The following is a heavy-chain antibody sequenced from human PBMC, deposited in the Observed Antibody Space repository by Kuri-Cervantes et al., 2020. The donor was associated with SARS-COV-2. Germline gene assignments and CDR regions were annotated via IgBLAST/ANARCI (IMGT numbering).Heavy chain of an antibody. CDR2: INHSGST. J-gene: IGHJ5*02. Sequence: GSLRLSCSVSGGSISSGDYYWSWIRQPPGKGLEWIGEINHSGSTNYNPSLKSRVTISVDTSKNQFSLKLSSVTAADTAVYYCARKRTTVTTFWFDPWGQGTLVTVSS. V-gene: IGHV4-34*01. D-gene: IGHD4-17*01. CDR3: ARKRTTVTTFWFDP. CDR1: GGSISSGDYY.